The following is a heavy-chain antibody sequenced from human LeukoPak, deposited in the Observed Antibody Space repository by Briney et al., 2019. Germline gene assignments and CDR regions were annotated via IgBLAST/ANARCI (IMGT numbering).Heavy chain of an antibody. D-gene: IGHD3-3*01. CDR1: GGSISSYY. Sequence: PSETLSLTCTVSGGSISSYYCSWIRQPPGKGLEWIGYIYYSGSTNYNPSLKSRVTISVDTSKNQFSLKLSSVTAADTAVYYCARATAYYDFWSGYYLAFDIWGQGKMVTVSS. V-gene: IGHV4-59*01. CDR2: IYYSGST. J-gene: IGHJ3*02. CDR3: ARATAYYDFWSGYYLAFDI.